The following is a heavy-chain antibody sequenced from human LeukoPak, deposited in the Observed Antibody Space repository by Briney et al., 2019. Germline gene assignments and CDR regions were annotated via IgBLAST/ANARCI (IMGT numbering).Heavy chain of an antibody. J-gene: IGHJ4*02. CDR1: GGSISSYY. D-gene: IGHD3-22*01. CDR3: ARLIYYYDSSEGY. CDR2: IYYSGST. Sequence: PSETLSLTCTVSGGSISSYYWSWIRQPPGKGLEWIGYIYYSGSTNYNPSLKSRVTISVDTSKNQLSLKLSSVTAADTAVYYCARLIYYYDSSEGYWGQGTLVTVSS. V-gene: IGHV4-59*12.